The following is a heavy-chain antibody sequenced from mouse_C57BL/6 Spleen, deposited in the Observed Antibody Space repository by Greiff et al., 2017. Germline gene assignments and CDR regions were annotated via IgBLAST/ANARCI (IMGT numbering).Heavy chain of an antibody. D-gene: IGHD4-1*01. V-gene: IGHV1-26*01. CDR2: INPNNGGT. J-gene: IGHJ1*03. CDR1: GYTFTDYY. CDR3: ARVETGTGYFDV. Sequence: EVQLQQSGPELVKPGASVKISCKASGYTFTDYYMHWVKQRHGKSLEWIGDINPNNGGTSYNQKFKGKATLTVDKSSSTAYMELRSLTSEDSAVYYCARVETGTGYFDVWGTGTTVTVSS.